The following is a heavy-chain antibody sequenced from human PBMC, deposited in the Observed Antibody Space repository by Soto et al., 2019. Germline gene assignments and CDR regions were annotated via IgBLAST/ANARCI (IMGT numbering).Heavy chain of an antibody. CDR2: ISSNGVGT. Sequence: EVQLAESGGGLAQPGGSLRLSCAAAGFTLSGYAMDWVRQAPGKGLEYVSGISSNGVGTYYANSVQGRFTISRDNSKNTGYLQMGSLRPEDMAVYYCARRARPDFYYMDVWCKGTTVTVS. CDR3: ARRARPDFYYMDV. J-gene: IGHJ6*03. V-gene: IGHV3-64*01. D-gene: IGHD6-6*01. CDR1: GFTLSGYA.